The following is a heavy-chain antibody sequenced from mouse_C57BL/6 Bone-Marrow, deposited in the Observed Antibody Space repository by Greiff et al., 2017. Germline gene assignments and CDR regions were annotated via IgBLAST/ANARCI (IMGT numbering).Heavy chain of an antibody. CDR3: ARSYCSSVFAY. CDR1: GYTFTSYG. V-gene: IGHV1-81*01. Sequence: VQLQQSGAELARPGASVKLSCKASGYTFTSYGISWVKQRTGQGLEWIGEIYPRGGNTYYNEKFKGKATLTADKSSSTAYMELRSLTSEDSAVYFCARSYCSSVFAYWGQGTLVTVSA. J-gene: IGHJ3*01. CDR2: IYPRGGNT. D-gene: IGHD1-1*01.